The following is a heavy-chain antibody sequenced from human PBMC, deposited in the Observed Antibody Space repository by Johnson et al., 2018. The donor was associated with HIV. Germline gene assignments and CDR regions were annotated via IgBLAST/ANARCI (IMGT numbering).Heavy chain of an antibody. CDR2: IKTKTDGGTT. D-gene: IGHD6-13*01. CDR3: SLGRAAGRLPAFDI. V-gene: IGHV3-15*01. CDR1: GFTFSDAW. J-gene: IGHJ3*02. Sequence: VQLVESGGGLVKPGGSLRLSCAASGFTFSDAWLTWVRQAPGKGLEWVGRIKTKTDGGTTDYAAPVKGRFTISRYDSKNTLFLQMNSLKTDDTAVYYCSLGRAAGRLPAFDIWGQGTMVTVSS.